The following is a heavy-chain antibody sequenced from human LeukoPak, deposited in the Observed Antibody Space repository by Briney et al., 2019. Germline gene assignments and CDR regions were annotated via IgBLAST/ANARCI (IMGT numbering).Heavy chain of an antibody. CDR3: ARGGFGESIDY. CDR1: GGSFSGYY. J-gene: IGHJ4*02. CDR2: INHSGST. Sequence: KSSETLSLTCAVYGGSFSGYYWSWIRQPPGKGLEWIGEINHSGSTNYNPSLKSRVTISVDTSKNQFSLKLSSVTAADTAVYYCARGGFGESIDYWGQGTLVTVSS. V-gene: IGHV4-34*01. D-gene: IGHD3-10*01.